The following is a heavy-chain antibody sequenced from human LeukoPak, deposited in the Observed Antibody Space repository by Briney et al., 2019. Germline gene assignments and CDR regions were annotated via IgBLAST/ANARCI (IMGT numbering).Heavy chain of an antibody. V-gene: IGHV4-31*03. D-gene: IGHD6-25*01. J-gene: IGHJ4*02. CDR3: ARVVLAAAIDY. CDR1: GGSISSGGYY. CDR2: IYYSGST. Sequence: SQTLSLTCTVSGGSISSGGYYWSWVRQHPGKGLEWIGYIYYSGSTYYNPSLKSRVTISVDTSKNQFSLKLSSVTAADTAVYYCARVVLAAAIDYWGQGTLVTVSS.